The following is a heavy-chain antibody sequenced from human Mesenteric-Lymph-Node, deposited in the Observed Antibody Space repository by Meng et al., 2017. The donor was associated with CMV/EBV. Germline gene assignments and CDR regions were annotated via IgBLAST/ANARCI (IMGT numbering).Heavy chain of an antibody. Sequence: ASVKVSCKASGYTFTGYYMHWVRQAPGQGLEWMGWMNPNSGNTGYAQKFQGRVTITRNTSISTAYMELSSLRSEDTAVYYCARRRSGDYDHWGQGTLVTVSS. CDR2: MNPNSGNT. CDR3: ARRRSGDYDH. V-gene: IGHV1-8*03. D-gene: IGHD4-17*01. J-gene: IGHJ5*02. CDR1: GYTFTGYY.